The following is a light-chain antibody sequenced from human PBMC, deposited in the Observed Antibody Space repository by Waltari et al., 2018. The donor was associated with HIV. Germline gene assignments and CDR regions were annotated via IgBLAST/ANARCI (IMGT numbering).Light chain of an antibody. CDR3: TSYVDNYHVF. Sequence: QSALTQPPSASGSPGQSVTISCTGTSNDVGAYDYVSWYQQHPGRAPKLLIYEVTKRPAGVPDRFSGSKSGNTASLTVSGFQAEDDGHYYCTSYVDNYHVFFGGGTKLTVL. J-gene: IGLJ2*01. V-gene: IGLV2-8*01. CDR2: EVT. CDR1: SNDVGAYDY.